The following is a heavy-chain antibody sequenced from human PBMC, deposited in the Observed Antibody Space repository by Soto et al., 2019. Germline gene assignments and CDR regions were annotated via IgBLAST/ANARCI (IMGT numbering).Heavy chain of an antibody. V-gene: IGHV4-31*03. D-gene: IGHD3-22*01. Sequence: SETLSLTCTISGGAISSGGYYWSWIRQHPGKGLEWIGYIYYTGSAYYNPSLKSRLTISVDTSKNQFSLKLSSVTAEDTAVYYCAREAYYYDSSGYFSKYFDSWGQGTLVTVSS. CDR3: AREAYYYDSSGYFSKYFDS. J-gene: IGHJ4*02. CDR2: IYYTGSA. CDR1: GGAISSGGYY.